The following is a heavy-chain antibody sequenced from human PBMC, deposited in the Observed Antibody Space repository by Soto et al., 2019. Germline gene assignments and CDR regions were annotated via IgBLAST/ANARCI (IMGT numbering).Heavy chain of an antibody. D-gene: IGHD1-26*01. V-gene: IGHV3-30*03. CDR3: ARCPQPTRGIHWYFDL. CDR1: GFTFNTYG. CDR2: ISYDGINK. J-gene: IGHJ2*01. Sequence: QVQLVESGGGVVQPGRSLGLSCAASGFTFNTYGMHWVRQAPGKGLEWVAAISYDGINKYYADSVKGRFTISRDNSQNTLYVQLNSLRAEDTALYYCARCPQPTRGIHWYFDLWGRGILVTVSS.